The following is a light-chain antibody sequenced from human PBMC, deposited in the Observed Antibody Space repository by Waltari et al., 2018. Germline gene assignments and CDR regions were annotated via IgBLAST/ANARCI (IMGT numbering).Light chain of an antibody. CDR1: ESVSTD. Sequence: ESVLTQSPGTLSVLPGESAPLSCLASESVSTDLAWYQQKLGQAPRLLISDASKRAIGIPARFSGSGSGTDFTLTISSLEPKDFAVYYCQQRPNWRFGRGTKVEMK. CDR2: DAS. J-gene: IGKJ1*01. CDR3: QQRPNWR. V-gene: IGKV3-11*01.